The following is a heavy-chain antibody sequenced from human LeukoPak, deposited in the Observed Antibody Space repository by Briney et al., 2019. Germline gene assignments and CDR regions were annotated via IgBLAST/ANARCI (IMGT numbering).Heavy chain of an antibody. J-gene: IGHJ3*02. CDR1: GFTFNNYA. D-gene: IGHD2-2*01. Sequence: GGSLRLSCAASGFTFNNYAMSWVRQAPGKGLEWVSAISGGGGSTYYADSVKGRFTISRDNSKNTLYLQMNSLRADDTALYYCAKERVRCSSTSCYPDAFDIWGQGTMVTVSS. CDR2: ISGGGGST. CDR3: AKERVRCSSTSCYPDAFDI. V-gene: IGHV3-23*01.